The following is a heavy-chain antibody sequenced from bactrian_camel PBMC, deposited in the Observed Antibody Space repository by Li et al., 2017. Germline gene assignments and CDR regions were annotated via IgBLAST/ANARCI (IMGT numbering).Heavy chain of an antibody. CDR2: ITASGTT. J-gene: IGHJ4*01. CDR3: AKGRPRLGLVAADLD. CDR1: EDKYSNFC. D-gene: IGHD7*01. Sequence: QVQLVESGGGSVQAGGSLRLSCVASEDKYSNFCMGWFRQTPGKKLEWVSSITASGTTSYSNSVRGRFTISRDNAKNTLYLQLDSLSTEDTATYYCAKGRPRLGLVAADLDRGQGTQVTVS. V-gene: IGHV3S1*01.